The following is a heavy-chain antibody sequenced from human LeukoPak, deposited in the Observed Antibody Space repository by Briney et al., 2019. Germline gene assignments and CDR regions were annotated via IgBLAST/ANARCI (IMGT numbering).Heavy chain of an antibody. D-gene: IGHD6-6*01. J-gene: IGHJ4*02. Sequence: GGSLRLSCVTSGFTFSTYKMNWVRQAPGKGLEWVSYISETTSDIYYGDSVRGRFIISRDNAKNSLNLQMNSLRVEDTAVYYCVRAGTAARLGMGFDSWGQGTLVTVSS. V-gene: IGHV3-21*05. CDR1: GFTFSTYK. CDR3: VRAGTAARLGMGFDS. CDR2: ISETTSDI.